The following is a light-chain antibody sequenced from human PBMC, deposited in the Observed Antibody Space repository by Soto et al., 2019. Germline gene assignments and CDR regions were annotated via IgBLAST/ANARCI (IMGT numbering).Light chain of an antibody. CDR1: QSVSSY. CDR3: QQRSGWPLT. J-gene: IGKJ3*01. CDR2: DAS. Sequence: EIVLAQSPATLSLSPGERATLSCRASQSVSSYFAWYQQNPGQAPRLLIYDASNRATGIPARFSGSGSGTDFTLTISSLEPEDFAVYYCQQRSGWPLTFGPGTKVDIK. V-gene: IGKV3-11*01.